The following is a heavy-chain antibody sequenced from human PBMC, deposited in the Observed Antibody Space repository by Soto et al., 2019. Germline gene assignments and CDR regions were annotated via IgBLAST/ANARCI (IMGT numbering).Heavy chain of an antibody. CDR1: GFTLSMSA. Sequence: GGSLRLSCASSGFTLSMSAVNWVRQAPGKGLEWVSYISDSGDRTYYADSVKGRFTISRDRSKNTVSLQMDSLRAEDTAVYYCAKDRGIIVKAGDAFDVWGRGTKVTVSS. J-gene: IGHJ3*01. CDR2: ISDSGDRT. V-gene: IGHV3-23*01. D-gene: IGHD3-16*02. CDR3: AKDRGIIVKAGDAFDV.